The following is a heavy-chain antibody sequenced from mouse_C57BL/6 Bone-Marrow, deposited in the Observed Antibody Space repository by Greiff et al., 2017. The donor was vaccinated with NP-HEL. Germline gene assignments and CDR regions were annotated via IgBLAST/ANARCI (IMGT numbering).Heavy chain of an antibody. J-gene: IGHJ3*01. CDR2: IYPRDGST. Sequence: VQLQQSGPELVKPGASVKLSCKASGYTFTSYDIHWVKQRPGQGLEWIGWIYPRDGSTKYNEKFKGKAPLTVDPSSLTASMELHSLTSEDSAVYCGASPPPAVVEGFAYWGQGTLVTVSA. V-gene: IGHV1-85*01. D-gene: IGHD1-1*01. CDR1: GYTFTSYD. CDR3: ASPPPAVVEGFAY.